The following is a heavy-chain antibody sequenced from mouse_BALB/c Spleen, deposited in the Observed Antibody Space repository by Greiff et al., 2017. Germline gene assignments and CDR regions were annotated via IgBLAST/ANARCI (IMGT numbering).Heavy chain of an antibody. J-gene: IGHJ1*01. V-gene: IGHV2-9*02. CDR1: GFSLTSYG. CDR3: ARDLYYYGSSYWYFDV. Sequence: VQLKESGPGLVAPSQSLSITCTVSGFSLTSYGVHWVRQPPGKGLEWLGVIWAGGSTNYNSALMSRLSISKDNSKSQVFLKMNSLQTDDTAMYYCARDLYYYGSSYWYFDVWGAGTTVTVSS. CDR2: IWAGGST. D-gene: IGHD1-1*01.